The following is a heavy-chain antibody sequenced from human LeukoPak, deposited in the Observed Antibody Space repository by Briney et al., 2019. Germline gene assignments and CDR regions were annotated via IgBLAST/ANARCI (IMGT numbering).Heavy chain of an antibody. Sequence: ASVKVSCKASGGTFSSYAISWVRQAPGQGLEWMGGIIPIFGTANYAQKFQGRVTITADESTSTAYMELSSLRSEDTAVYYWARGPMVLNYYGMDVWGQGTTVTVSS. CDR1: GGTFSSYA. D-gene: IGHD3-10*01. CDR2: IIPIFGTA. CDR3: ARGPMVLNYYGMDV. V-gene: IGHV1-69*13. J-gene: IGHJ6*02.